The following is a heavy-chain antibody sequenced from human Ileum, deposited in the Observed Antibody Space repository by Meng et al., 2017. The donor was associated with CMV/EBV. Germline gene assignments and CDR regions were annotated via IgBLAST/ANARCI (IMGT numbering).Heavy chain of an antibody. CDR1: GGSFSGYY. V-gene: IGHV4-34*01. CDR3: ARGPEYCSSTSCLTSGFDY. J-gene: IGHJ4*02. Sequence: SQTLSLTCAVYGGSFSGYYWSWIRQPPGKGLEWIGEINHSGSTNYNPSLKSRLTISVDTSKNQFSLKLSSVTAADTAVYYCARGPEYCSSTSCLTSGFDYWGRGTLVTVSS. CDR2: INHSGST. D-gene: IGHD2-2*01.